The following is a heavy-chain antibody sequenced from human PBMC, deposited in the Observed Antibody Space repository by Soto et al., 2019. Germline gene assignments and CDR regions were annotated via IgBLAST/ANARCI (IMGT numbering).Heavy chain of an antibody. CDR2: ISGSDGST. V-gene: IGHV3-23*01. J-gene: IGHJ4*02. D-gene: IGHD6-19*01. Sequence: PGGSLRLSCAASGFTCSSYAMSWVRQATGKGPEWVSTISGSDGSTYYADSVKGRFTISRDNSKNTLYLQMNSLRAEDTAVYYCAKEYSSGWYYFDYWGQGTLVTVSS. CDR1: GFTCSSYA. CDR3: AKEYSSGWYYFDY.